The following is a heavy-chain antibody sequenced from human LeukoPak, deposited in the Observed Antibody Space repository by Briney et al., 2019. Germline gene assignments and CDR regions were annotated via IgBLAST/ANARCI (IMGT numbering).Heavy chain of an antibody. CDR2: ISGSGGST. CDR1: GFTFSSYA. J-gene: IGHJ4*02. D-gene: IGHD6-19*01. V-gene: IGHV3-23*01. Sequence: GGSLRLSCAASGFTFSSYAMSWVRQAPGKGLEWVSAISGSGGSTYCADSVKGRFTISSDNSKNTLYLQMNSLRAEDTAVYYCAKDTSIAVSYFDYWGQGTLVTVSS. CDR3: AKDTSIAVSYFDY.